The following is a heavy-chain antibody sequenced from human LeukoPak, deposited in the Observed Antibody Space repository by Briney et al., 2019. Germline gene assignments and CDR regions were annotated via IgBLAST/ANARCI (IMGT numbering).Heavy chain of an antibody. CDR3: ARELTHYYDSSGYYSNWFDP. V-gene: IGHV3-21*01. Sequence: PGGSLRLSCAASGFTFSSYSMNWVRQAPGKGLEWVSSISSSSSYIYYADSVKGRFTISRDNAKNSLYLQMNSLRAEDTAVYYCARELTHYYDSSGYYSNWFDPWGQGTLVTVSS. CDR2: ISSSSSYI. CDR1: GFTFSSYS. J-gene: IGHJ5*02. D-gene: IGHD3-22*01.